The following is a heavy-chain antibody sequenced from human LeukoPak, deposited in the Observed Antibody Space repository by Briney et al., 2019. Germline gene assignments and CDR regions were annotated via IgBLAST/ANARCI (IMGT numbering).Heavy chain of an antibody. V-gene: IGHV3-21*01. D-gene: IGHD3-22*01. CDR2: ISSSSYI. CDR3: ARVELEYYYDSSGHFDY. Sequence: GGSLRLSCAASGFTFSSYSMNWVRQAPGQGLEWVSSISSSSYIYYADSVKGRSTISRDNAKNSLYLQMNSLRAEDTAVYYCARVELEYYYDSSGHFDYWGQGTLVTVSS. CDR1: GFTFSSYS. J-gene: IGHJ4*02.